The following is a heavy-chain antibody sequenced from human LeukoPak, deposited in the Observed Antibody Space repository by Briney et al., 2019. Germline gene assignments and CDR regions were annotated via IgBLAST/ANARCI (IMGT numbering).Heavy chain of an antibody. Sequence: PGGSLRLSCAASGFTFSNYAMTWVRQAPGKGLEWVSALSGSGGSAYYADSVKGRFTISRDNSKSTLYLQMNSLRAEDTAVYYCAKGRYESSGFNWAAWGQGTLVTVSS. V-gene: IGHV3-23*01. J-gene: IGHJ4*02. D-gene: IGHD3-22*01. CDR1: GFTFSNYA. CDR2: LSGSGGSA. CDR3: AKGRYESSGFNWAA.